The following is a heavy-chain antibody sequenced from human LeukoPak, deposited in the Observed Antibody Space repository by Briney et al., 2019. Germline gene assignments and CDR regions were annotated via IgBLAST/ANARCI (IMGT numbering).Heavy chain of an antibody. V-gene: IGHV3-21*01. J-gene: IGHJ4*02. Sequence: PGGSLRLSCAASGFTFSSYSMNWVRQAPGKGLEWVSSISSSSGYIYYADSVKGRFTISRDNAKNSLYLQMNSLRAEDTAVYYCARGIPGIAVAGFDYWGQGTLVTVSS. CDR3: ARGIPGIAVAGFDY. D-gene: IGHD6-19*01. CDR2: ISSSSGYI. CDR1: GFTFSSYS.